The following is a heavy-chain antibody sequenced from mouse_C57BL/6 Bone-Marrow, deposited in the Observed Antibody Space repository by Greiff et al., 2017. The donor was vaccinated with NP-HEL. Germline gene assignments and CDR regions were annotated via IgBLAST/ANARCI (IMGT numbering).Heavy chain of an antibody. CDR3: GYYCGSSYAMDY. CDR2: IHPNSGST. Sequence: QVQLQQPGAELVKPGASVKLSCKASGYTFTSYWMHWVKQRPGQGLEWIGMIHPNSGSTNYNEKFKSKATLTVDKSSSTAYMQLSSLTSEDSAVYYCGYYCGSSYAMDYWGQGTSVTVAS. V-gene: IGHV1-64*01. J-gene: IGHJ4*01. D-gene: IGHD1-1*01. CDR1: GYTFTSYW.